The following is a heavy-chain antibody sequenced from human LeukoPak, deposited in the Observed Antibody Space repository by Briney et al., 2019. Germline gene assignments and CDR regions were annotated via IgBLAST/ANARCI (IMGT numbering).Heavy chain of an antibody. CDR3: ASPVYYDFWSGYYSHFDY. J-gene: IGHJ4*02. Sequence: GGSLRLSCEVSGFTFSSYWMSWVRQTPGKGLEWVANIKQDGSEKYYVDSVKGRFTISRDDAKNSLYLQMNSLRAEDTAVYYCASPVYYDFWSGYYSHFDYWGQGTLVTVSS. V-gene: IGHV3-7*01. D-gene: IGHD3-3*01. CDR2: IKQDGSEK. CDR1: GFTFSSYW.